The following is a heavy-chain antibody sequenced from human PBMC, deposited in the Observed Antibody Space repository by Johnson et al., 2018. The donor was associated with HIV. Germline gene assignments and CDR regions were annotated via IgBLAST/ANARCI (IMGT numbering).Heavy chain of an antibody. CDR1: GFTFSSYG. J-gene: IGHJ3*02. D-gene: IGHD6-19*01. CDR2: MWYDGSNK. CDR3: ARPGGGWYETAFDI. V-gene: IGHV3-33*01. Sequence: QVQLVESGGGVVQPGGSLRLSCAASGFTFSSYGMHWVRQAPGKGLEWVAVMWYDGSNKYYADSVKGRFTISRDNSNNTLYLQMNSLRAEDTALYYCARPGGGWYETAFDIWGQGTMVTVSS.